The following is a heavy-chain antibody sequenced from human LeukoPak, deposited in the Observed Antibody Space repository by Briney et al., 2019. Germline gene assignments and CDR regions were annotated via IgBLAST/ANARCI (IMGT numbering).Heavy chain of an antibody. D-gene: IGHD3-10*01. CDR3: AKGYYGSGRASNWFDP. J-gene: IGHJ5*02. V-gene: IGHV3-23*01. CDR2: ISGSGGST. Sequence: GGSLRLSCAASRFTFSTFAMTWVRQAPGKGLEWVSAISGSGGSTYYADSVKGRFTISRDNSKNTLYLQMNSLRAEDTAVYYCAKGYYGSGRASNWFDPWGQGTLVTVSS. CDR1: RFTFSTFA.